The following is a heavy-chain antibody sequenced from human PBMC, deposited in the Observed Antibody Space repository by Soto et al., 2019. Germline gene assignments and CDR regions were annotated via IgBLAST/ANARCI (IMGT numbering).Heavy chain of an antibody. D-gene: IGHD2-8*01. V-gene: IGHV1-2*04. Sequence: ASVKVSCKASGYTFTGYYMHWVRQAPGQGLEWMGWINPNSGGTKYAQKFQGWVTMTRDTSISTAYMELSRLRSDDTAVYYCARESPSYCTNGVCYPFDYWGQGTLVTVSS. J-gene: IGHJ4*02. CDR2: INPNSGGT. CDR1: GYTFTGYY. CDR3: ARESPSYCTNGVCYPFDY.